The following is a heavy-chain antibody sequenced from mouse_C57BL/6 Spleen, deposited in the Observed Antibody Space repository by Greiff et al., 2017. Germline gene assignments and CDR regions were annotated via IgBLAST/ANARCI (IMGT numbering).Heavy chain of an antibody. CDR1: GYTFTSYW. V-gene: IGHV1-52*01. Sequence: QVQLQQPGAELVRPGYSVKLSCKASGYTFTSYWMHWVKQRPIQGLEWIGNIDPSDSETHYNQKFKDKATLTVDKSSSTAYMQLSSLTSEDSAVYYCAEGNYAMDYWGQGTSVTVSS. CDR2: IDPSDSET. J-gene: IGHJ4*01. CDR3: AEGNYAMDY.